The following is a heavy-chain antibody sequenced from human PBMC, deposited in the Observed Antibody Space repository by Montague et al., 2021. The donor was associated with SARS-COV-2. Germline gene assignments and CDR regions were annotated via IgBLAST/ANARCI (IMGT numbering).Heavy chain of an antibody. D-gene: IGHD4-11*01. J-gene: IGHJ4*02. Sequence: SETLSLTCTVSGGSISSSSYYWGWIRQPPGKGLEWIGSIYYSGSTYYNPSLKSRVTISADTSQNQFSLKVSSVTASDTAVYYCASGADYYSDYRGTLRYWGQGTLVSVSS. CDR2: IYYSGST. V-gene: IGHV4-39*07. CDR3: ASGADYYSDYRGTLRY. CDR1: GGSISSSSYY.